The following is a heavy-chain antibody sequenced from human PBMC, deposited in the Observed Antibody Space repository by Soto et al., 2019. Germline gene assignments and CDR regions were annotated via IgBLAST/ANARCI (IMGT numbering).Heavy chain of an antibody. CDR3: AKDQDGGGNFFDY. V-gene: IGHV3-23*01. Sequence: EVQLLESGGGLVQPGGSLRLSCAASGFTFSSYAMSWVRQAPGKGLEWVSAISGSGGSTYYADSVKGRFTISRDNSKNTLYLQMNSLRAEDTSVYYCAKDQDGGGNFFDYWGQGTLVTVSS. D-gene: IGHD2-21*01. J-gene: IGHJ4*02. CDR1: GFTFSSYA. CDR2: ISGSGGST.